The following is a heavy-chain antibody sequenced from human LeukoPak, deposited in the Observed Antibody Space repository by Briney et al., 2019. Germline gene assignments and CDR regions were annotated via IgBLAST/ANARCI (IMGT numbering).Heavy chain of an antibody. Sequence: SETPSLTCTVSGGSISSYYWSWIRQPPGKGLEYIGSIYYSGSTNYNPSLRSRVTISVDTSKNQISLRLTSVTAADTAVYYCARGRLGSSWGDYMDVWGKGTTVTVSS. D-gene: IGHD6-13*01. CDR3: ARGRLGSSWGDYMDV. V-gene: IGHV4-59*01. J-gene: IGHJ6*03. CDR1: GGSISSYY. CDR2: IYYSGST.